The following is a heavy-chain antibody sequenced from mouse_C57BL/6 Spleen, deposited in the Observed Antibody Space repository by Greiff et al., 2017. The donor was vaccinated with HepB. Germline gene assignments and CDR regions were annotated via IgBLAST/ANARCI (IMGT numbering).Heavy chain of an antibody. Sequence: QVQLQQSGAELVMPGASVKLSCKASGYTFTSYWMHWVKQRPGQGLEWIGEIDPSDSYTNYNQKFKGKSTLTVDKSSSTAYMQLSSLTSEDSAVYYCARGGLLRCMDYWGQGTSVTVSS. CDR1: GYTFTSYW. V-gene: IGHV1-69*01. D-gene: IGHD1-1*01. J-gene: IGHJ4*01. CDR2: IDPSDSYT. CDR3: ARGGLLRCMDY.